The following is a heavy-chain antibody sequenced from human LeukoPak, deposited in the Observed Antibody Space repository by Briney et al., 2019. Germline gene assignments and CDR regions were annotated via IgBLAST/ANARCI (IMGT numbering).Heavy chain of an antibody. V-gene: IGHV3-7*03. J-gene: IGHJ4*02. CDR2: IKQDGSEK. D-gene: IGHD3-10*01. CDR1: GFSFSSYW. CDR3: ARGSTTGVRGVIDN. Sequence: PGGSLRLSCEASGFSFSSYWMTWVRQAPGKGLEWVANIKQDGSEKYYVDSVKGRFTISRDNAKISVFLQMNSLRAEDTAVYYCARGSTTGVRGVIDNWGQGTLVTVSS.